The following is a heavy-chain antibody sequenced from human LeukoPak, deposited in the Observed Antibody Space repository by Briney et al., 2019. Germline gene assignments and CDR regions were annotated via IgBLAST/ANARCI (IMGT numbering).Heavy chain of an antibody. Sequence: ASVKVSCKASGYTLTSYAMNWVRQAPGQGLEWMGWINTNTGNPTYAQGFTGRFVFSLDTSVSTAYLQISSLKAEDTAVYYCARAYYDFWSGYPTSYYYYYMDVWGKGTTVTVSS. J-gene: IGHJ6*03. CDR1: GYTLTSYA. V-gene: IGHV7-4-1*02. D-gene: IGHD3-3*01. CDR2: INTNTGNP. CDR3: ARAYYDFWSGYPTSYYYYYMDV.